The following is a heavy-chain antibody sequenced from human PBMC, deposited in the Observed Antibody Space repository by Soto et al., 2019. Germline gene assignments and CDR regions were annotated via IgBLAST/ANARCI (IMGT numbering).Heavy chain of an antibody. Sequence: QVQLVESGGGVVQPGRSLRLSCAASGFSFSSYGIHWVRQAPGKGLEWVARISHDGSRRDYADSVKGRFTISRDNSKNTLYLQMNSLRAEDTDVYYCASRVLVKCGGDCSNFPFDPWGQGTLVTVSS. CDR1: GFSFSSYG. V-gene: IGHV3-30*03. D-gene: IGHD2-21*02. CDR3: ASRVLVKCGGDCSNFPFDP. J-gene: IGHJ5*02. CDR2: ISHDGSRR.